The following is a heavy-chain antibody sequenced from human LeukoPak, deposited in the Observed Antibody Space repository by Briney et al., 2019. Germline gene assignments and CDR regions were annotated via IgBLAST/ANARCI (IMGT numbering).Heavy chain of an antibody. J-gene: IGHJ5*02. CDR2: ITSNGGST. V-gene: IGHV3-64D*08. CDR3: VTVGMTSIWSYLRFDP. CDR1: GFTFSSYG. D-gene: IGHD1-26*01. Sequence: TGGSLRLSCAASGFTFSSYGMHWVRQAPGKGLEFVSAITSNGGSTYYADSVKGRFTISRDNSKNTLYLQMSSLRAEDTAVYYCVTVGMTSIWSYLRFDPRGQGTLVSVSS.